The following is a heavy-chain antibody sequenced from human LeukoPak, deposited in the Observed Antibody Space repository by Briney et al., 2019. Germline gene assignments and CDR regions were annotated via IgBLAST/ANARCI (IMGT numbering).Heavy chain of an antibody. J-gene: IGHJ3*02. CDR2: ISDIGSI. CDR3: ARDAGYDFWSGYYKSDAFDI. CDR1: GGSISSYY. Sequence: SETLSLTCTVSGGSISSYYWSWIRQPPGKGLEWIAYISDIGSINYNPSLKSRVTISLDTSKNQFSLKLSSVTAADTAVYYCARDAGYDFWSGYYKSDAFDIWGQGTMVTVSS. V-gene: IGHV4-59*12. D-gene: IGHD3-3*01.